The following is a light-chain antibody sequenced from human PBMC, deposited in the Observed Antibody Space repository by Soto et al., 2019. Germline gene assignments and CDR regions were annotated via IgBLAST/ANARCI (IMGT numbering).Light chain of an antibody. CDR3: QQNYSFTRT. V-gene: IGKV1-39*01. CDR2: AAF. J-gene: IGKJ1*01. Sequence: IQMTQSPSSRSSSFGDRVTITCRASRSISSYLNWYQQKPGKAPNLLIHAAFNLQSGVPSRFSGSGSGTDCTLTISSLKAEDGATYDCQQNYSFTRTFGQRAKVDIK. CDR1: RSISSY.